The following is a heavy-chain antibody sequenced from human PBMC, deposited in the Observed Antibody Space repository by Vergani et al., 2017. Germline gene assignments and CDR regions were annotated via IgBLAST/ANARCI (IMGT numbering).Heavy chain of an antibody. CDR2: IYYSGST. V-gene: IGHV4-61*08. CDR3: ATGKGYYYYGMDV. Sequence: QVQLQESGPGLVKPSQTLSLTCTVSGGSISSGGYYWSWIRQPPGKGLEWIGYIYYSGSTNYNPSLKSRVTISVDTSKNQFSLNLSSVTAADTAVYYCATGKGYYYYGMDVWGQGTTVTVSS. CDR1: GGSISSGGYY. J-gene: IGHJ6*02.